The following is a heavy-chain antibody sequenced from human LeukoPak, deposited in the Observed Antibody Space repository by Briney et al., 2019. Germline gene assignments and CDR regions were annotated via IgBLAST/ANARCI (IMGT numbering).Heavy chain of an antibody. CDR3: AKGVGSSSWYGGYYYYYGMDV. CDR2: ISNDGSNK. J-gene: IGHJ6*02. Sequence: GRSLRLSCAASGFTFSSYGMHWVRQAPGKGLEWVAVISNDGSNKYYADSVKGRFTISRDNSKNTLYLQMNSLRAEDTAVYYCAKGVGSSSWYGGYYYYYGMDVWGQGTTVTVSS. V-gene: IGHV3-30*18. D-gene: IGHD6-13*01. CDR1: GFTFSSYG.